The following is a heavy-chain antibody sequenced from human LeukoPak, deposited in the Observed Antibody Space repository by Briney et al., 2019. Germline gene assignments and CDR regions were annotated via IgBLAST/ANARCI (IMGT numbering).Heavy chain of an antibody. V-gene: IGHV1-2*02. Sequence: SVTVSFKASGYTFTVYYMHLVRAPPGQGLGWMGWINPHSGGTNYSPKFQAQVTMTRDTSISTTYMELSRLRSDDTVVYYCASEIVTTNQFDYCGQGALLADPS. J-gene: IGHJ4*02. CDR1: GYTFTVYY. CDR2: INPHSGGT. CDR3: ASEIVTTNQFDY. D-gene: IGHD5-12*01.